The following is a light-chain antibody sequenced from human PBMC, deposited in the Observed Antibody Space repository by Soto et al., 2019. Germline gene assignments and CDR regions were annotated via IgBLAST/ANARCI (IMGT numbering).Light chain of an antibody. CDR2: AAS. J-gene: IGKJ1*01. CDR3: QQYNSWPPGGT. CDR1: QSVSTN. Sequence: EIVMTQSPATLSVSPGERATLSCRASQSVSTNLAWYQQKPGQAPRLLIYAASTRATGIPTRFSGSGSGTEFTLTISSLQSEDCAVYYCQQYNSWPPGGTFGQGTKVDIK. V-gene: IGKV3-15*01.